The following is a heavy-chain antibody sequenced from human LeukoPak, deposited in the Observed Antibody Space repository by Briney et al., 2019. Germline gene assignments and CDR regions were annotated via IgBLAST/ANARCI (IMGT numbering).Heavy chain of an antibody. V-gene: IGHV3-11*01. CDR3: ARYRYSSGLPYYYYYMDV. CDR2: IRGSGSDM. CDR1: GFGFSDSY. D-gene: IGHD6-25*01. Sequence: PGGSLRLSCVVSGFGFSDSYMTWIRQTPGKGLEWLAYIRGSGSDMYYADSVKGRFTISRDNAKNSLYLQMNSLRAEDTAVYYCARYRYSSGLPYYYYYMDVWGKGTTVTISS. J-gene: IGHJ6*03.